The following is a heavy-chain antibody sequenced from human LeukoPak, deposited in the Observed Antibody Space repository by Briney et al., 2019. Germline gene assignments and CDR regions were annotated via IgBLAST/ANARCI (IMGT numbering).Heavy chain of an antibody. D-gene: IGHD3-22*01. Sequence: PGGSLRLSCAASGFTFSSYAMNWVRQAPGKGLEWVSAISGSGGTTYYADSVKGRFTISRDNSKNTLYLQMNSLRAEDAALYYCERAYYYDTSGYWYFDYWGQGTLFTVSS. V-gene: IGHV3-23*01. CDR2: ISGSGGTT. CDR1: GFTFSSYA. CDR3: ERAYYYDTSGYWYFDY. J-gene: IGHJ4*02.